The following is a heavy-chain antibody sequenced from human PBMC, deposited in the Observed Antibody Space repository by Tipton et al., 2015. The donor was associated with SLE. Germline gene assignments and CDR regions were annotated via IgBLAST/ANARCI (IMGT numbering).Heavy chain of an antibody. J-gene: IGHJ3*02. D-gene: IGHD5-18*01. V-gene: IGHV3-15*01. CDR3: ARITRADTAMVDAFDI. Sequence: SLRLSCAASGFTFSNVWMSWVRQAPGKGLEWVGRIRSKTDGGTTDYAAPVKGRFTISRDDSKNTLYLQMNSLRAEDTAVYYCARITRADTAMVDAFDIWGQGTMVTVSS. CDR1: GFTFSNVW. CDR2: IRSKTDGGTT.